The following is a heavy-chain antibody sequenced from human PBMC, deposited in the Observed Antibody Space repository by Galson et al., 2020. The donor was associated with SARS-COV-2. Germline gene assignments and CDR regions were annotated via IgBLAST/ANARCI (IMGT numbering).Heavy chain of an antibody. CDR2: INPSGGST. J-gene: IGHJ6*02. CDR3: ARDPTLAAAGILNSYYGMDV. V-gene: IGHV1-46*01. CDR1: GYTFTSYY. D-gene: IGHD6-13*01. Sequence: ASVKVSCKASGYTFTSYYMHWVRQAPGQGLEWMGIINPSGGSTSYAQKFQGRVTMTRDTSTSTVYMELSSLRSEDTAVYYCARDPTLAAAGILNSYYGMDVWGQGTTVTVSS.